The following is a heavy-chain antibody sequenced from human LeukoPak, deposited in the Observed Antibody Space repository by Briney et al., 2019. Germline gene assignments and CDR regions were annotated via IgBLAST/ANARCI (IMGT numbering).Heavy chain of an antibody. J-gene: IGHJ4*02. CDR3: AKDGGTWIYYCSSTSCYFPSD. D-gene: IGHD2-2*01. Sequence: GGSLRLSCAASAFIFSSYGMHWVRQAPGKGLEWVAFIRFDGSDEYYADSMKGRFTISRDNSKNTLYLQMNSLRTEDTAVYYCAKDGGTWIYYCSSTSCYFPSDWGQGTLVTVSS. V-gene: IGHV3-30*02. CDR1: AFIFSSYG. CDR2: IRFDGSDE.